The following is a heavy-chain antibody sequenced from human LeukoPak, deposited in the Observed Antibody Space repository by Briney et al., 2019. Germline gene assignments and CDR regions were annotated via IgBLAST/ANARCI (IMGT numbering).Heavy chain of an antibody. CDR1: GFTFIRYE. J-gene: IGHJ5*02. CDR3: AREGAYCSSTSCSRFALTT. Sequence: SRRLASPASGFTFIRYEMNWVRQVAGKLLGWVSCIRSIGSTIYYADSVKGRFTISRDNAKNSLYLQMNRLRAEDTAVYYCAREGAYCSSTSCSRFALTTWGQGTLVTVSS. CDR2: IRSIGSTI. D-gene: IGHD2-2*01. V-gene: IGHV3-48*03.